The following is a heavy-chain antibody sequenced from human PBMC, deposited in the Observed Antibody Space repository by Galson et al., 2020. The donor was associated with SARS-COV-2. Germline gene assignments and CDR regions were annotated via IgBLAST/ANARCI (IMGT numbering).Heavy chain of an antibody. CDR3: AREYYYGSGSMIYGMDV. V-gene: IGHV4-30-4*01. J-gene: IGHJ6*02. Sequence: ETSETLSLTCTVSGGSISSGDYYWSWIRQPPGKGLEWIGYIYYSGSTYYNPSLKSRVTISVDTSKNQFSLKLSSVTAADTAVYYCAREYYYGSGSMIYGMDVWGQGTTVTVSS. D-gene: IGHD3-10*01. CDR1: GGSISSGDYY. CDR2: IYYSGST.